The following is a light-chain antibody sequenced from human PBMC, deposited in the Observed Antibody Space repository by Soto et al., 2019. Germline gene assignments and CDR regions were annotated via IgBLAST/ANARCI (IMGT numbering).Light chain of an antibody. Sequence: EIFMPQSQATLSLSPGQEPSLPSGSREMVTTTVPGYHQNRGQAPRLLVYCASTRATGSPARFSGSGAGTDFTITITSLQSEDFGVYFCQQYKDWPSTFGQGTKVDIK. CDR1: EMVTTT. J-gene: IGKJ1*01. V-gene: IGKV3-15*01. CDR3: QQYKDWPST. CDR2: CAS.